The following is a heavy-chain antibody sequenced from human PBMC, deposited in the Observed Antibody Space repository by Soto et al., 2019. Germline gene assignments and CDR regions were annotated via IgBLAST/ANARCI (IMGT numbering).Heavy chain of an antibody. D-gene: IGHD1-26*01. CDR1: GFTFSHYG. CDR3: ARYSGKCQGPIDY. Sequence: QVQLVESGGGVVQPGRSLRLSCAASGFTFSHYGIHWVRQAPGKGLEWLAVISYDGSNKHYADSVKGRFTVSRDNSKNTLYLQMNSLRAEDTPVYFCARYSGKCQGPIDYWGQGTLVTVSS. V-gene: IGHV3-30*03. J-gene: IGHJ4*02. CDR2: ISYDGSNK.